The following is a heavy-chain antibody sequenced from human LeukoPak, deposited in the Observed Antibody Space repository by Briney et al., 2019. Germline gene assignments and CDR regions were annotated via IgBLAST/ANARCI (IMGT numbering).Heavy chain of an antibody. J-gene: IGHJ4*02. Sequence: ASVKVSCKASGYTFTSYGTSWVRQAPGQGLEWMGWISAYNGNTHYAQKLQGRVTLTTDTSTSTAYMELRSLRSDDTAVYYCARDLSDYFGSGSQWGQGTLVTVSS. CDR2: ISAYNGNT. CDR3: ARDLSDYFGSGSQ. CDR1: GYTFTSYG. V-gene: IGHV1-18*01. D-gene: IGHD3-10*01.